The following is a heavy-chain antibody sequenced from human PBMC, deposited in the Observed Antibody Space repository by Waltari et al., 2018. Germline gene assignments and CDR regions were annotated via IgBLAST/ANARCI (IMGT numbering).Heavy chain of an antibody. V-gene: IGHV1-3*01. CDR3: ARGYRPLHVIMVQGGGPTDY. D-gene: IGHD3-10*01. Sequence: QVQLVQSGAEGKKPGASVKVSCKASGYTFTSYAMHWVRQAPGQRLEWIGWINAGNGNTNYSQKFQGRVTITRDTSASTAYMELSSLRSEDTAVYYCARGYRPLHVIMVQGGGPTDYWGQGTLVTVSS. CDR2: INAGNGNT. CDR1: GYTFTSYA. J-gene: IGHJ4*02.